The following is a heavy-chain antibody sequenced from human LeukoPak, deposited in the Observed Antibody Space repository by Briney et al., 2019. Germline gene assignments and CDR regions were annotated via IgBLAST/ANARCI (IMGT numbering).Heavy chain of an antibody. J-gene: IGHJ2*01. V-gene: IGHV4-59*11. D-gene: IGHD2-2*03. CDR1: GASMNDHY. CDR2: VYYSGST. Sequence: SETLSLTCTVSGASMNDHYWNWIRQPPGKGLEWIGYVYYSGSTSYNPSLRSRVTISLDTSKSQVSPSLTSVSAADTAVYYCARVDNWVSWYFDLWGRGTLVTVSS. CDR3: ARVDNWVSWYFDL.